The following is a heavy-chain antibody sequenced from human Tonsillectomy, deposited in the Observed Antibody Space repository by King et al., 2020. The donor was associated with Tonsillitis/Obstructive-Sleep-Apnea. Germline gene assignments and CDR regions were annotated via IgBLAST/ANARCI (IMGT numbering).Heavy chain of an antibody. CDR1: GESFSGYS. CDR2: INHSGNT. J-gene: IGHJ4*02. CDR3: ANFLIAYYSTELFYFDY. V-gene: IGHV4-34*01. D-gene: IGHD3-3*01. Sequence: VQLQQWGAGLLKPSETLSLTCAVCGESFSGYSWSWIRQPPGKGLEWIGEINHSGNTYYNPSLKSRVTISVDTSNNQFSLKLSSVTAAATAVYYCANFLIAYYSTELFYFDYWGQGTLVTVSS.